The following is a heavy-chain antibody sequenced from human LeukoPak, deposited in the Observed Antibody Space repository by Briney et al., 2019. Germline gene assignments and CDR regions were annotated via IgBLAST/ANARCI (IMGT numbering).Heavy chain of an antibody. Sequence: ASVKVSCKASGYTFTGYYMHWVRQAPGQELEWMGWINPNSGGTNYAQKFQGRVTMTRDTSISTAYMELSRLRSDDTAVYYCARSDINRIAAAGTGDYWGQGTLVTVSS. D-gene: IGHD6-13*01. J-gene: IGHJ4*02. V-gene: IGHV1-2*02. CDR1: GYTFTGYY. CDR2: INPNSGGT. CDR3: ARSDINRIAAAGTGDY.